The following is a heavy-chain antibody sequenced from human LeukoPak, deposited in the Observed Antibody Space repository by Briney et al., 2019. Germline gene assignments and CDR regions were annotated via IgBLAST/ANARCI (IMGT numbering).Heavy chain of an antibody. D-gene: IGHD6-19*01. CDR3: ARDLAVAGRSGDY. V-gene: IGHV3-21*01. Sequence: GGSLRLSCAASGFTFSSYSMNWVRQAPGKGLEWVSSISSSSSYIYYADSVEGRFTISRDNAKNSLYLQMNSLRAEDTAVYYCARDLAVAGRSGDYWGQGTLVTVSS. CDR1: GFTFSSYS. CDR2: ISSSSSYI. J-gene: IGHJ4*02.